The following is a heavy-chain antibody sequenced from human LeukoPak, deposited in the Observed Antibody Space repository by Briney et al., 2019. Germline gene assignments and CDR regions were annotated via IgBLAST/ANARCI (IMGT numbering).Heavy chain of an antibody. Sequence: GGSLRLSCAASGFTFSSYGMHWVRQAPGKGLEWVAVISYDGSNKYYADSVKGRFTISRDNSKNTLYLQMNGLRAEDTAVYYCAKDPGGSSSCIDYWGQGTLVTVSS. CDR2: ISYDGSNK. J-gene: IGHJ4*02. CDR3: AKDPGGSSSCIDY. CDR1: GFTFSSYG. D-gene: IGHD6-13*01. V-gene: IGHV3-30*18.